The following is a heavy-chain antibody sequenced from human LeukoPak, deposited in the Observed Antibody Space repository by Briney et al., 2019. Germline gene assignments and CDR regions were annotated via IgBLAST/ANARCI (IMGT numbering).Heavy chain of an antibody. CDR2: ISYDGSNK. D-gene: IGHD4-17*01. Sequence: SGRSLRLSCAASGFTFSSYGMHWVRQAPGKGLEWVAVISYDGSNKYYANSVKGRYTISRDNSKNTLYLQMNSLRAEDTAVYYCARTDGDLDYWGQGTLVTVSS. CDR3: ARTDGDLDY. J-gene: IGHJ4*02. V-gene: IGHV3-30*03. CDR1: GFTFSSYG.